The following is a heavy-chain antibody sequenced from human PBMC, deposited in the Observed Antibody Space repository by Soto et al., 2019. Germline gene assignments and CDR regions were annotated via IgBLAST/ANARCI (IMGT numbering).Heavy chain of an antibody. D-gene: IGHD3-16*01. CDR2: IYYSGST. V-gene: IGHV4-39*01. J-gene: IGHJ5*01. CDR1: GGSISSSSYS. CDR3: ARIIRRFDWFDY. Sequence: SETLSLTCTVSGGSISSSSYSWGWIRQPPGKGLEWIGSIYYSGSTYYNPSLKSRVTISVDTSKNQFSLKLSSVTAADTAVYYCARIIRRFDWFDYWGQGTLVTVSS.